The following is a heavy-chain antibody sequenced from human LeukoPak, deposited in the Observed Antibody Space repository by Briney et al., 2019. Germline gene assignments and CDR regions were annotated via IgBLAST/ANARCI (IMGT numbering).Heavy chain of an antibody. CDR3: AKDLWELLLHLWADGGDLDY. CDR1: GFTFSSYA. CDR2: ISYDGSNK. J-gene: IGHJ4*02. Sequence: GGSLRLSCAASGFTFSSYAMHWVRQAPGKGLEWVAVISYDGSNKYYADSVKGRFTISRDNSKNTLYLQMNSLRAEDTAVYYCAKDLWELLLHLWADGGDLDYWGQGTLVTVSS. V-gene: IGHV3-30*04. D-gene: IGHD1-26*01.